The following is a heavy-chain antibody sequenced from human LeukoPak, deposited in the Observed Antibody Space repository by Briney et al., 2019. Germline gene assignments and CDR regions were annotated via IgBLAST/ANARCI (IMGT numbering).Heavy chain of an antibody. V-gene: IGHV3-23*01. CDR3: AKDNLKYSYGYFVDY. CDR2: ISGSGGST. Sequence: GGSLRLTCAASGFTFSNAWMSWVRQAPGKGLEWVSAISGSGGSTYYADSVKGRFTISRDNSKNTLYLQMNILRAEDTAVYYCAKDNLKYSYGYFVDYWGQGTLVTVSS. J-gene: IGHJ4*02. CDR1: GFTFSNAW. D-gene: IGHD5-18*01.